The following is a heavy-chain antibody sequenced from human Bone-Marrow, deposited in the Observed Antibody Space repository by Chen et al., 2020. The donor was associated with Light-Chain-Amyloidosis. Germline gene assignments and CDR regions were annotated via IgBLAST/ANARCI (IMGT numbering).Heavy chain of an antibody. D-gene: IGHD3-9*01. Sequence: EVQLVESGGGLLQRGGSLRLSCAASGFAFSSYAMSWVRQAPGKGLEWVATMRGRGGSRYYGGAVKGRLTISRDNSKNALFLQMNSLRAEDTAVYYCAKDISYDDILPGYPTDAFDIWGQGTMVTVSS. J-gene: IGHJ3*02. CDR3: AKDISYDDILPGYPTDAFDI. V-gene: IGHV3-23*04. CDR2: MRGRGGSR. CDR1: GFAFSSYA.